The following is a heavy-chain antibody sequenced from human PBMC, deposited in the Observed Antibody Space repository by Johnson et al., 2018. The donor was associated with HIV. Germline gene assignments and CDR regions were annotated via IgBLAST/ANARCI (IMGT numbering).Heavy chain of an antibody. CDR3: ARARVIAGAFDI. V-gene: IGHV3-7*01. J-gene: IGHJ3*02. CDR1: GFTFSSYE. CDR2: IKQDGSEE. D-gene: IGHD2-21*01. Sequence: MLLVESGGGVVQPGRSLRLSCAASGFTFSSYEMNWVRQAPGKGLEWVANIKQDGSEEYYVDSVKGRFTISRDNAKNSLYLQMNSLRAEDTAVYYCARARVIAGAFDIWGQGTMVTVSS.